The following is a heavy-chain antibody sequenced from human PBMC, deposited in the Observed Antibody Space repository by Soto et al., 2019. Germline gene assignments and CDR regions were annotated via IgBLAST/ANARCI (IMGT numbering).Heavy chain of an antibody. J-gene: IGHJ4*02. CDR2: ISGSGGST. CDR1: GFTFSSYA. D-gene: IGHD4-17*01. Sequence: GGSLRLSCAASGFTFSSYAMSWVRQAPGKGLEWVSAISGSGGSTYYADSVKGRFTISRDNSKNTLYLQMNSLRAEDTAVYYCAKDLGRRYNDYGDYLPFPLSYFDYWGQGTLVTVSS. CDR3: AKDLGRRYNDYGDYLPFPLSYFDY. V-gene: IGHV3-23*01.